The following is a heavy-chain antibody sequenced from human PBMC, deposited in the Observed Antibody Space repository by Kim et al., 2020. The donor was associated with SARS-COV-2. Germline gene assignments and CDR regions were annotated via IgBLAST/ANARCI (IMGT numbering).Heavy chain of an antibody. D-gene: IGHD5-12*01. CDR1: NGSISGGSYY. CDR3: AGDRYGGYGAFDP. V-gene: IGHV4-31*03. J-gene: IGHJ5*02. CDR2: IYYSGTT. Sequence: SETLSLTCTVSNGSISGGSYYWTWIRQHPGKGLEWIGYIYYSGTTYYTPSLKSRIIISVDTSRNQFSLQLTSVTAADTAMYYCAGDRYGGYGAFDPWGQG.